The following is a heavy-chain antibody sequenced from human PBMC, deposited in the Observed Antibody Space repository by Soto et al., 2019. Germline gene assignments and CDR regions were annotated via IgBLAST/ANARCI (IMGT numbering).Heavy chain of an antibody. Sequence: VGSLRLSCAASGFTFSNYWMTWGRQVPGKGLEWVANINQDGNEKYYVDSVKGRFTISRDNAKNSLYLQMNRLRAEDTAVYYCARVSWREKYGMDVWGQGTTVTVSS. V-gene: IGHV3-7*03. J-gene: IGHJ6*02. CDR2: INQDGNEK. CDR3: ARVSWREKYGMDV. CDR1: GFTFSNYW.